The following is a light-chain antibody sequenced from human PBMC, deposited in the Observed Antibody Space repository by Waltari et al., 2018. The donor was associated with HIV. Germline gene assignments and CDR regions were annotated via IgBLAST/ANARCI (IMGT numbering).Light chain of an antibody. V-gene: IGLV1-47*01. Sequence: QSVLTQPPSASGTPGPSVTISCSGGNSTTGCNDVYWYQQRPGTAPTIVIYMNNERPSGVPDRFSGSNDGSSASLALTVSRLDTEAEYDCASQAVSMGAWVFGGGTKLTVL. CDR2: MNN. J-gene: IGLJ3*02. CDR1: NSTTGCND. CDR3: ASQAVSMGAWV.